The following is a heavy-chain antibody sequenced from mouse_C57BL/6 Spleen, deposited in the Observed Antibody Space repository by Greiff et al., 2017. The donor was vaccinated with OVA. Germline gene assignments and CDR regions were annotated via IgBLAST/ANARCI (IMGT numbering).Heavy chain of an antibody. Sequence: QVQLQQPGAELVKPGASVKLSCKASGYTFTSYWMHWVKQRPGQGLEWIGVIHPKSGSTNYNEKFKSKATLTVDKSASTAYMQLSSLTSEDSAVYYCAKKGVYYDYDEDYWGQGTTLTVSS. J-gene: IGHJ2*01. CDR3: AKKGVYYDYDEDY. CDR1: GYTFTSYW. CDR2: IHPKSGST. D-gene: IGHD2-4*01. V-gene: IGHV1-64*01.